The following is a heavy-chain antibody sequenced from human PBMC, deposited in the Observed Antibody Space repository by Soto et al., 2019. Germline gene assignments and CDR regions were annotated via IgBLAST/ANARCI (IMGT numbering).Heavy chain of an antibody. D-gene: IGHD3-3*01. CDR3: ARVAPGFWSRPDV. CDR2: VDPSDSYT. J-gene: IGHJ6*02. CDR1: GYSFTSYW. V-gene: IGHV5-10-1*01. Sequence: PGESLKISCKGSGYSFTSYWISWVRQMPGKGLEWMGRVDPSDSYTNYSPSFQGHVTISADKSISTAYLQWSSLKASDTAMYYCARVAPGFWSRPDVWGQGTTVTVSS.